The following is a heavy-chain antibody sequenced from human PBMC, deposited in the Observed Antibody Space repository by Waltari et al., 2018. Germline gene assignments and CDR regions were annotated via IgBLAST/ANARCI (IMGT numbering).Heavy chain of an antibody. CDR1: GDSRSSDDL. J-gene: IGHJ4*02. V-gene: IGHV4-4*02. D-gene: IGHD2-15*01. Sequence: QVQLQESGPGLVKPSGTLSLTCAAVGDSRSSDDLWNWVRQSPGKGLEWIGQIRRRGRTNYNPSLPSRVSVSIDTANKQFSPKVTSATAADTAVYYCAGDRGRGLYLDSWGQGTLVTVSP. CDR3: AGDRGRGLYLDS. CDR2: IRRRGRT.